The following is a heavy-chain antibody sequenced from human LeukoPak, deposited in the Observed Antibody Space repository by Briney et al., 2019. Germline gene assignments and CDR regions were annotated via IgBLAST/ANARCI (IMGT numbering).Heavy chain of an antibody. V-gene: IGHV4-59*01. CDR3: ASMDYYYGMDV. J-gene: IGHJ6*02. Sequence: SETLSPTCTVSGGSISSYYWSWIRQPPGKGLEWIGYIYYSGSTNYSPSLKSRVTISVDTSKNQFSLKLSSVTAADTAVYYCASMDYYYGMDVWGQGTTVTVSS. CDR2: IYYSGST. CDR1: GGSISSYY. D-gene: IGHD3-10*01.